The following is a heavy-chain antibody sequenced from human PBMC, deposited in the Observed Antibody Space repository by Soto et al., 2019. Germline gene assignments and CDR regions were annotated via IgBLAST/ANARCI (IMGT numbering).Heavy chain of an antibody. Sequence: LSLTCTVSGGSISSGGYYWSWIRQHPGKGLEWIGYIYYSGSTYYNPSLKSRVTISVDTSKNQFSLKLSSVTAADTAVYYCARGATYYYDSSGYYDYWGQGTLVTVSS. V-gene: IGHV4-31*03. CDR3: ARGATYYYDSSGYYDY. D-gene: IGHD3-22*01. CDR1: GGSISSGGYY. J-gene: IGHJ4*02. CDR2: IYYSGST.